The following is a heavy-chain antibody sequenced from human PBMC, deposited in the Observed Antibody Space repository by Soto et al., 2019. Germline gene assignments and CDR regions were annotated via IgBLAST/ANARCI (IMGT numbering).Heavy chain of an antibody. J-gene: IGHJ4*02. CDR2: IWSDGSNK. D-gene: IGHD3-22*01. Sequence: QVQLVESGGGVVQPGRSLRLSCAASGFTFSSYGMHWVRQAPGKGLEWVAVIWSDGSNKYYADSVKGRFTISRDKSKNTLYLQMNSLRAEDTAVYYCARYSYDRSGYYPLWGQGTLVTVSS. CDR1: GFTFSSYG. CDR3: ARYSYDRSGYYPL. V-gene: IGHV3-33*01.